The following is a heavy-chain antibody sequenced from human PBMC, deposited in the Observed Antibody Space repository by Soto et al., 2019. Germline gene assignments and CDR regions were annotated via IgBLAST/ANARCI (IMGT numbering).Heavy chain of an antibody. D-gene: IGHD6-6*01. J-gene: IGHJ6*03. CDR1: GGTFSSYT. V-gene: IGHV1-69*04. Sequence: SVKVSCKASGGTFSSYTISWVRQAPGQGLEWMGRIIPILGIANYAQKFQGRVTITADKSTSTAYMELSSLRSEDTAVYYCARDSIAARLYSDYYYYYYMDVWGKGTTVTVSS. CDR3: ARDSIAARLYSDYYYYYYMDV. CDR2: IIPILGIA.